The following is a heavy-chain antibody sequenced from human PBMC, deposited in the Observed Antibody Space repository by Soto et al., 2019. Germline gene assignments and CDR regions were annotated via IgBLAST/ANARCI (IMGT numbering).Heavy chain of an antibody. CDR2: IGPESGAT. V-gene: IGHV1-2*02. J-gene: IGHJ4*02. D-gene: IGHD1-26*01. CDR1: GYTFTGHY. Sequence: ASLKVSCKASGYTFTGHYIHWVRQAPEQGPEWMGEIGPESGATRYAQKFQGRVTMTRDTSITTVYMELNNLSPDDTAVYYCGRGRSGQIVVFYWGQGTPVTVSS. CDR3: GRGRSGQIVVFY.